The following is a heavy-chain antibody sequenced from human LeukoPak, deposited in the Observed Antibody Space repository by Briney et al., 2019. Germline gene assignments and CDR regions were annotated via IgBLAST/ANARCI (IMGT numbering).Heavy chain of an antibody. CDR1: GFTFSSYG. CDR2: IHFDGSTK. CDR3: AKDQCTRTSCDGYPGY. V-gene: IGHV3-30*02. J-gene: IGHJ4*02. D-gene: IGHD2-2*01. Sequence: PGGSLRLSCAASGFTFSSYGMHWVRQAPGKGLEWGAFIHFDGSTKYSGDSVKGRFTISRTNSKNTLYLKMNSLRPEGTAVYYCAKDQCTRTSCDGYPGYWGQGSLVPVSS.